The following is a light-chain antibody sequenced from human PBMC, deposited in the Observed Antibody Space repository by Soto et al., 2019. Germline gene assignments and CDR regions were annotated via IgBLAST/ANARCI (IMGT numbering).Light chain of an antibody. CDR1: QSVSSW. Sequence: DIEMTQSPSTVSVSFGERATITCRASQSVSSWLAWYQQKPGKAPTLLIHTASTLQSGVPSRFSGSGSGTDFTLIISSLQPDDFATYFCQQYNTYRTFGQGTKVDI. CDR2: TAS. CDR3: QQYNTYRT. J-gene: IGKJ1*01. V-gene: IGKV1-5*03.